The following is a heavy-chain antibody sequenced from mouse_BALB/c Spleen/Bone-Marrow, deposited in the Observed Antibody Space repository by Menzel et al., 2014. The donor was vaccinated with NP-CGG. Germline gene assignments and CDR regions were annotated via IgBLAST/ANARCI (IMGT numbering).Heavy chain of an antibody. Sequence: EEPGVESGGGLVQPGGSLRLSCTTSGVTFTDYYMCWVRQAPGKALEWLAFFRNKAYGYTTEYSASVRGRFTISRDNSQSILYLQMNTLRSEDSATYYCARFPRDYWGQGTSGTGSS. CDR2: FRNKAYGYTT. J-gene: IGHJ4*01. CDR1: GVTFTDYY. V-gene: IGHV7-3*02. CDR3: ARFPRDY.